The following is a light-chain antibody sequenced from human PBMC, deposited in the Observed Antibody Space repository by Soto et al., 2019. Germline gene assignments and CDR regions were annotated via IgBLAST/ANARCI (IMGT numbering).Light chain of an antibody. Sequence: DVKLTQSTSSLSASVGDRISITCRASQGINSYVDWYQQKPGRSPTILIYAASTLASGVPSRFSGSGSETDFTLTSSAIQHEDAGIYYCQNSKSLSRRFGRAFGQGTKVKIK. CDR3: QNSKSLSRRFGRA. V-gene: IGKV1-27*01. J-gene: IGKJ1*01. CDR2: AAS. CDR1: QGINSY.